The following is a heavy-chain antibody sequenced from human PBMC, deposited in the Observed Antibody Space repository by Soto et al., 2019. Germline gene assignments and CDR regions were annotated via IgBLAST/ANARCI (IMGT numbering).Heavy chain of an antibody. CDR3: AHMTTVTTLFDY. D-gene: IGHD4-17*01. Sequence: QITLKESGPTLVKPTQTLTLTCTFSGFSLSTSGVGVGWIRQPPGKALEWLALIYWDDDKRYSPSLKSRLTITKDTFKNQVVLTMTNMDPVDTATYYCAHMTTVTTLFDYWGQGTLVTVSS. CDR1: GFSLSTSGVG. J-gene: IGHJ4*02. CDR2: IYWDDDK. V-gene: IGHV2-5*02.